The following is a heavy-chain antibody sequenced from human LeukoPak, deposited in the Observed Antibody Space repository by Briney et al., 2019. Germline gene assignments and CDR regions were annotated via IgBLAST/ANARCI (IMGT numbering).Heavy chain of an antibody. CDR3: ASSHKGSGFIFDY. Sequence: GGSLRLSCAASGFTFSSCAMHWVRQAPGKGLEWVAVISYDGNNKYYADSVKGRFTISRDNSKNTLYLQMNSLRAEDTAVYYCASSHKGSGFIFDYWGQGTLVTVSS. J-gene: IGHJ4*02. CDR2: ISYDGNNK. V-gene: IGHV3-30*04. CDR1: GFTFSSCA. D-gene: IGHD6-19*01.